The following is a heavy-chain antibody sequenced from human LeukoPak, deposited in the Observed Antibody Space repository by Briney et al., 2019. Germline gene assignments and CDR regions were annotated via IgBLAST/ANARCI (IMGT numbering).Heavy chain of an antibody. Sequence: SETLSLTCTVSGGSISSSSYYWGWIRQPPGKGLEWIGSIYYSGSIYYNPSLKSRVTISVDTSKNQFSLKLSSVTAADTAVYYCASTGYGSGSYYLNWFDPWGQGTLVTVSS. D-gene: IGHD3-10*01. V-gene: IGHV4-39*01. CDR3: ASTGYGSGSYYLNWFDP. J-gene: IGHJ5*02. CDR2: IYYSGSI. CDR1: GGSISSSSYY.